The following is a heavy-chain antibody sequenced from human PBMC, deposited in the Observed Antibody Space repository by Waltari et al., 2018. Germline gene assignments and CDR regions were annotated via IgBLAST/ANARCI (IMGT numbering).Heavy chain of an antibody. V-gene: IGHV4-39*01. CDR3: ATYIGASVGTAAFDV. CDR1: GVSITSNRHY. Sequence: QLQLQESGPRLVRPSETLSLICRVSGVSITSNRHYWAWLRQSPGQGLVWFGPVSYSGTTYISPSLKSRVSVSRDTSKNQVSLVLGSVTAADMAVYYCATYIGASVGTAAFDVWGQGTMVTVSS. CDR2: VSYSGTT. D-gene: IGHD5-12*01. J-gene: IGHJ3*01.